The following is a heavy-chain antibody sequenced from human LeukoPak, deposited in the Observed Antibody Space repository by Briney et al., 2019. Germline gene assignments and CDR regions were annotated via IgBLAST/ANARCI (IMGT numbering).Heavy chain of an antibody. D-gene: IGHD3-22*01. Sequence: GGSLRLSRAASGFTSSSYGMHWVRQAPGRGVEWVAVIWYDGSNKYYADSVKGRFTISRDNSKYTLYLEMNSLRAEDTAVYYCARDLSDSSGYILDYWGQGTLVTVSS. CDR3: ARDLSDSSGYILDY. CDR2: IWYDGSNK. J-gene: IGHJ4*02. CDR1: GFTSSSYG. V-gene: IGHV3-33*08.